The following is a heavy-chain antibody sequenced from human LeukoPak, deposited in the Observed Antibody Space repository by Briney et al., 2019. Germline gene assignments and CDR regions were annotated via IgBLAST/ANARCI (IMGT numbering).Heavy chain of an antibody. CDR3: AKVSRYGDDGEYFQH. V-gene: IGHV3-30*18. CDR2: ISYDGSNK. Sequence: GRSLRLSCAASGFTFSSYGMHWVRQAPGKGLEGVAVISYDGSNKYYADSVKGRFTISRDNSKNTLYLQMNSLRAEDTAVYYCAKVSRYGDDGEYFQHWGQGTLVTVSS. CDR1: GFTFSSYG. D-gene: IGHD4-17*01. J-gene: IGHJ1*01.